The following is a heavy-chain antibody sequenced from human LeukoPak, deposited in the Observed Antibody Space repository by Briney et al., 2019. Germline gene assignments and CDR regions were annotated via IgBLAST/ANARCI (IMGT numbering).Heavy chain of an antibody. CDR1: GFTFSGSA. J-gene: IGHJ4*02. V-gene: IGHV3-73*01. CDR3: TSAILPKSQQLVYYY. Sequence: GGSLRLSCAASGFTFSGSAMHWVRQASGKGLEWVGRIRSKANSYATAYAASVKGRFTISRDDSKNTAYLQMNSLKTEDTAVYYRTSAILPKSQQLVYYYWGQGTLVTVSS. D-gene: IGHD6-13*01. CDR2: IRSKANSYAT.